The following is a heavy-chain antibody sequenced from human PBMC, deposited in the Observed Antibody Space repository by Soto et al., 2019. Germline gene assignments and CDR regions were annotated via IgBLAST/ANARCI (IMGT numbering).Heavy chain of an antibody. CDR3: AKGAGYSTLWYLDY. J-gene: IGHJ4*01. D-gene: IGHD6-25*01. CDR1: GVAFSSYA. CDR2: TSLDGRTK. V-gene: IGHV3-30-3*01. Sequence: QVQLVESGGGGVQPERSLRLSCAASGVAFSSYAMHWVRQAPGKGLEWVATTSLDGRTKYYADSVKGRFTFSRDNSKNICYLQLNSLRPNATAIYHCAKGAGYSTLWYLDYWGHVTLVTGSS.